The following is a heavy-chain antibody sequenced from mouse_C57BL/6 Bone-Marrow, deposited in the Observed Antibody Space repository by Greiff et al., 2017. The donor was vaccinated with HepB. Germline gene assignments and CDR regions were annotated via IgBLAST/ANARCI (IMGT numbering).Heavy chain of an antibody. CDR1: GYTFTSYW. J-gene: IGHJ4*01. CDR3: ARRGKITTVVNYAMDY. CDR2: INPSSGYT. Sequence: VQVVESGAELAKPGASVKLSCKASGYTFTSYWMHWVKQRPGQGLEWIGYINPSSGYTKYNQKFKDKATLTADKSSSTAYMQLSSLTYEDSAVYYCARRGKITTVVNYAMDYWGQGTSVTVSS. V-gene: IGHV1-7*01. D-gene: IGHD1-1*01.